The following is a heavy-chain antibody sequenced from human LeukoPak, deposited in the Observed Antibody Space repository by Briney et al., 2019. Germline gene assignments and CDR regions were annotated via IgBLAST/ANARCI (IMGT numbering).Heavy chain of an antibody. D-gene: IGHD5-18*01. V-gene: IGHV3-7*01. CDR2: IKKDGSEK. CDR3: ARDLSGVAGYTYGRGIDY. J-gene: IGHJ4*02. Sequence: GGSLRLSCAASGFTFSSYAMSWVRQAPGKGLEWVANIKKDGSEKYYVDSVKGRFTISRDNAKTSLYLQMNSLRAEDTAVYYCARDLSGVAGYTYGRGIDYWGQGTLVTVSS. CDR1: GFTFSSYA.